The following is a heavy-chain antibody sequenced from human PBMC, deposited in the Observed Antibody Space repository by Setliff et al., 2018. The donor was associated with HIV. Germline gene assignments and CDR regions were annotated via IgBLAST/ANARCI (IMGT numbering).Heavy chain of an antibody. J-gene: IGHJ5*02. CDR1: GGTFSSYA. CDR2: INTNSGSP. Sequence: ASVKVSCKASGGTFSSYAISWVRQAPGQGLEWMGGINTNSGSPTYAQAFTGRFLFSVDTAVATAYLQINNLKTEDTAVYFCARGLYGDYGGDLNWLDPWGHGTRVTVSS. CDR3: ARGLYGDYGGDLNWLDP. D-gene: IGHD4-17*01. V-gene: IGHV7-4-1*02.